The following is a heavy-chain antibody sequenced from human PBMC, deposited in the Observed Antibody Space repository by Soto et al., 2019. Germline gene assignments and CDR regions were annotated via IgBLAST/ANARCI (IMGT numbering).Heavy chain of an antibody. D-gene: IGHD2-15*01. J-gene: IGHJ3*01. CDR3: ATGSRSSPSDAFDV. CDR2: SHHSGST. V-gene: IGHV4-59*01. CDR1: GGSIHSYY. Sequence: QVHLQESGPRLVKSSETLSLTCTVSGGSIHSYYWTWIRQPPGKALEWIGYSHHSGSTTYNSALECRVTMSVDTPRNQFSLKLNSVTAADPPVYFWATGSRSSPSDAFDVWGQGTMVTVSS.